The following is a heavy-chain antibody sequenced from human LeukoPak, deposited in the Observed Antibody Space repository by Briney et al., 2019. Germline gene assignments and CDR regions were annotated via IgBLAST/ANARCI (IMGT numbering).Heavy chain of an antibody. V-gene: IGHV3-30*02. CDR2: IRYDSSSR. J-gene: IGHJ4*02. D-gene: IGHD6-19*01. CDR3: AGDKTTGGWYEFDY. CDR1: ESSFSTFR. Sequence: GGSLRLSCDTSESSFSTFRMHWVRQAPGKGLEGVAFIRYDSSSRFYADSVKGRFTISRDTSKHTVSLEMNSLRAEDTAVYYCAGDKTTGGWYEFDYWGQGTLVTVSS.